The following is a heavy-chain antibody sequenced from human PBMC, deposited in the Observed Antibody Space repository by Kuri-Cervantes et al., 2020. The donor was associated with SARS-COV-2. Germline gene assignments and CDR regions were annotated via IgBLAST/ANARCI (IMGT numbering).Heavy chain of an antibody. CDR3: ARSPHGDYFDY. V-gene: IGHV4-59*10. J-gene: IGHJ4*02. Sequence: SQTLSLTCAVYGGSFSGYYWSWIRQPAGKGLEWIGHIYTSGSTNYNPSLKSRVTMSVDTSKNQFSLKLSSVTAADTAVYYCARSPHGDYFDYWGQGTLVTVSS. CDR1: GGSFSGYY. D-gene: IGHD3-16*01. CDR2: IYTSGST.